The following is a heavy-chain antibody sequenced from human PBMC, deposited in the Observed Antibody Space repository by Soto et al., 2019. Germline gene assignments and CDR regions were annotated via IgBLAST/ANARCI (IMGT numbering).Heavy chain of an antibody. J-gene: IGHJ4*02. CDR2: LSRSGENT. V-gene: IGHV3-23*01. Sequence: GSLSLSCVASGFTFSSYAMSWVRQAPGKGLEWVSALSRSGENTYYADSVKGRFTISRDNSKNTLYLQMNSLRAEDTAVYYCAKDHRTTVTTRGVWYFDYWGQGTLVTVSS. CDR3: AKDHRTTVTTRGVWYFDY. CDR1: GFTFSSYA. D-gene: IGHD4-17*01.